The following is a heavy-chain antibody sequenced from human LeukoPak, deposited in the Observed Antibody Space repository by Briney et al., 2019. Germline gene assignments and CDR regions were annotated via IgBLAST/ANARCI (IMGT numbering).Heavy chain of an antibody. V-gene: IGHV3-11*04. CDR1: GFTFSDNY. CDR3: ARGTLNIPGEHGAFDY. D-gene: IGHD1-14*01. J-gene: IGHJ4*02. CDR2: ISSSGNTT. Sequence: GGSLRLSCAASGFTFSDNYMSWIRQAPGKGLEWVSYISSSGNTTYNADSVKGRFTISRDNAKNSLYLQMNSLRAEDTAVYYCARGTLNIPGEHGAFDYWGQGTLVTASS.